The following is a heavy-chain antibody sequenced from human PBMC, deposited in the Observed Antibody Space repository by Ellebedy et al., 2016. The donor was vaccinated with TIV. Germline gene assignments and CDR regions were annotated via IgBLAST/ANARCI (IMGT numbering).Heavy chain of an antibody. J-gene: IGHJ4*02. CDR1: GYTFPSYG. CDR3: ARGLTTVDY. D-gene: IGHD4-11*01. CDR2: ISAYNGNT. Sequence: AASVKVSCKASGYTFPSYGILWVRPVPGQALEWMGWISAYNGNTNYAQKLQGRVTMTTDTSTSTAYMKLMSLRSDDTAGEYCARGLTTVDYWGQGTQVTVSS. V-gene: IGHV1-18*01.